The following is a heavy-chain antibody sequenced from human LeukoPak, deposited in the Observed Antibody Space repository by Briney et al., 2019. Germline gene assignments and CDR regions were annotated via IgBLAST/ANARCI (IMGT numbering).Heavy chain of an antibody. Sequence: SVKLSCKASGGTFNSYAISWVRQAPGQGLEWMGGIIPIFGTANYAQKFQGRVTITADESTSTAYMELSSLRSEDTAVYYCAIFHNWNDPRSYYYYGMDVWGKGTTVTVSS. CDR3: AIFHNWNDPRSYYYYGMDV. CDR2: IIPIFGTA. D-gene: IGHD1-1*01. V-gene: IGHV1-69*13. CDR1: GGTFNSYA. J-gene: IGHJ6*04.